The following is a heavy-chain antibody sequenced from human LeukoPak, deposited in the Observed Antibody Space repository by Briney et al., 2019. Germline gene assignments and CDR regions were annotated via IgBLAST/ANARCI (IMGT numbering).Heavy chain of an antibody. Sequence: GGSLRLSCAASGFTFSSYWMSWVRQAPGKGLEWVANIKQDGSEKYYVDSVKGRFTISRDNAKNSLYLQMNSLRAEDTAVYYCARAGDSGSYGNDAFDIWGQGTMVTVSS. CDR1: GFTFSSYW. V-gene: IGHV3-7*01. CDR3: ARAGDSGSYGNDAFDI. D-gene: IGHD1-26*01. CDR2: IKQDGSEK. J-gene: IGHJ3*02.